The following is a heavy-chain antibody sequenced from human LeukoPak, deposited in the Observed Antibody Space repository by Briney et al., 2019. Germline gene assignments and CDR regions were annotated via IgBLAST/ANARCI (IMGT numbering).Heavy chain of an antibody. CDR1: GLTFSDYW. CDR2: IKPDGGHQ. V-gene: IGHV3-7*03. CDR3: AKQIAAAVRSDY. Sequence: PGGSLRLSCAASGLTFSDYWMSWVRQAPGKGLEWVANIKPDGGHQNYVDSVKGRFTISRDNSKNTLYLQMNSLRAEDTAVYYCAKQIAAAVRSDYWGQGTLVTVSS. D-gene: IGHD6-13*01. J-gene: IGHJ4*02.